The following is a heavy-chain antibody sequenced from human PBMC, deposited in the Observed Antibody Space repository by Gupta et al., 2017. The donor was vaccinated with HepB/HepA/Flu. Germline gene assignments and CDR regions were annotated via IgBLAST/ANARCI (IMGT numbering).Heavy chain of an antibody. CDR3: ARDGDTAIARKLDY. Sequence: DVQLVESGGGLVKPGVSLRLSCAASGFTFSSYAMNWVRQAPGKGLEWVSSISTGGVSLYYADSVKGRFTISRDNAKNSLFLQMNSLSAEDTAVYYSARDGDTAIARKLDYWGQGTLLTVSS. CDR1: GFTFSSYA. D-gene: IGHD5-18*01. CDR2: ISTGGVSL. V-gene: IGHV3-21*01. J-gene: IGHJ4*02.